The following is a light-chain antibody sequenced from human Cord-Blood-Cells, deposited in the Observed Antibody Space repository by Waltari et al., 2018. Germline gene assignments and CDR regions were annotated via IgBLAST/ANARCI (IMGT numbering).Light chain of an antibody. Sequence: SSELTQDPAVSVALGQTVRITCQGDSLRSSYASWYQQKPGQAPVLVIYGKNNRPSGIPDRFSGSSSGNTASLTITGAQAEDEADYYCNSRDSSGNHLRVVFGGGTKLTVL. V-gene: IGLV3-19*01. CDR3: NSRDSSGNHLRVV. CDR1: SLRSSY. CDR2: GKN. J-gene: IGLJ2*01.